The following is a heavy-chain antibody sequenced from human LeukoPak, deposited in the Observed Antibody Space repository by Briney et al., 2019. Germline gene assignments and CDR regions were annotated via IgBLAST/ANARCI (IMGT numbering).Heavy chain of an antibody. Sequence: PSQTLSLTCTVSGGSISSGSYYWSWIRQPAGKGLEWIGRIYTSGSTNYNPSLKSRVTISVDTSKNQFSLKLSSVTAADTAVYYCAREPLALRFLEWLPSYFDYWGQGTLVTVSS. J-gene: IGHJ4*02. CDR3: AREPLALRFLEWLPSYFDY. CDR1: GGSISSGSYY. CDR2: IYTSGST. D-gene: IGHD3-3*01. V-gene: IGHV4-61*02.